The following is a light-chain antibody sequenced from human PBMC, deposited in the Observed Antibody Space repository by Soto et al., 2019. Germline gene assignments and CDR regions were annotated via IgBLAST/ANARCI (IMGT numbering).Light chain of an antibody. CDR3: LQRSDWPLT. J-gene: IGKJ4*01. CDR2: GAS. CDR1: RTVHSN. V-gene: IGKV3-15*01. Sequence: EIVMTQSPATVSVSPGDRVTLSCRASRTVHSNVAWYQHKPGQAPRLLIYGASFRATGMPARFSGSGFGTEFTLTISSLQSEDFAVYYCLQRSDWPLTFGGGSKVEI.